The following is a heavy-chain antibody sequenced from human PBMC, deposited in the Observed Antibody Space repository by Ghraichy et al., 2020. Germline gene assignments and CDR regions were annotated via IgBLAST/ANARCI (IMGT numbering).Heavy chain of an antibody. J-gene: IGHJ6*02. D-gene: IGHD3-3*01. Sequence: SETLSLTCTVSGGSISSYYWSWIRQPPGKGLEWIGYIYYSGSTNYNPSLKSRVTISVDTSKNQFSLKLSSVTAADTAVYYCARDSGLGDFWSGYSNYGMDVWGQGTTVTVSS. V-gene: IGHV4-59*01. CDR2: IYYSGST. CDR1: GGSISSYY. CDR3: ARDSGLGDFWSGYSNYGMDV.